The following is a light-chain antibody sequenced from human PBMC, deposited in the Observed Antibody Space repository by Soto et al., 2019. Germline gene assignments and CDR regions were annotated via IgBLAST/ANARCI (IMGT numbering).Light chain of an antibody. V-gene: IGLV2-14*03. Sequence: QSALTQPASMSGSPGQSITISCTGISSDIVDYNFISWFQQHPVKAPKLLIFDVNHRPSGVSDRFSGSKSGNTASLTISGLQAEDEAVYYCSSYTTSNTLVFGTGTKLTVL. CDR3: SSYTTSNTLV. CDR1: SSDIVDYNF. J-gene: IGLJ1*01. CDR2: DVN.